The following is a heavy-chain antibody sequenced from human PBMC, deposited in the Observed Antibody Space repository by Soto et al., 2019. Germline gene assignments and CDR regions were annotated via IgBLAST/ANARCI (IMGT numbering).Heavy chain of an antibody. CDR3: AREGNHYGMDV. J-gene: IGHJ6*02. CDR1: GGSISSGGYS. CDR2: IYHSGST. V-gene: IGHV4-30-2*01. Sequence: QLRLQESGSGLVKPSQTLSLTCAVSGGSISSGGYSWSWIRQPPGKGLEWIGYIYHSGSTYYNPSLKSRVTISVDRSKNQFSLKLSSVTAADTAVYYCAREGNHYGMDVWGQGTTVTVSS.